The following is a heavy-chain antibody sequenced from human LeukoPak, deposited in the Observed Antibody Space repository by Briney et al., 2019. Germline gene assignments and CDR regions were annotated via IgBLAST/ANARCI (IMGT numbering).Heavy chain of an antibody. CDR2: ISGRDGST. CDR3: ARDLGYSSGPNY. V-gene: IGHV3-23*01. CDR1: GFSFSSYA. J-gene: IGHJ4*02. Sequence: GGSLRLSCAASGFSFSSYAMSWVRQAPGKGLEWVSNISGRDGSTYYVDSVKGRFTISRDNAKNSLYLQMNSLRAEDTAVYYCARDLGYSSGPNYWGQGTRVTVSS. D-gene: IGHD6-19*01.